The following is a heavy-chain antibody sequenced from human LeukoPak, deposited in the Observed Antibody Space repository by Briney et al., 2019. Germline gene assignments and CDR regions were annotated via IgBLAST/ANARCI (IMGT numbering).Heavy chain of an antibody. J-gene: IGHJ5*02. V-gene: IGHV4-59*08. CDR2: IYYNGNT. CDR3: ARLEGKVAASNCFDP. CDR1: GGSMSRYY. Sequence: SETLSLTCTVSGGSMSRYYWSWIRQPPGKGLEWIGYIYYNGNTNYNPSLESRVTISVDTSKNQFSLNLNSVTPADMAVYYCARLEGKVAASNCFDPWGQGTLVTVSS. D-gene: IGHD2-15*01.